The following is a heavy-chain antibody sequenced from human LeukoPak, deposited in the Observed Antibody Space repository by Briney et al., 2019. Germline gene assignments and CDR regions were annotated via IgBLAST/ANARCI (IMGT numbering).Heavy chain of an antibody. CDR3: ASQKGSYSSGWRPYDY. CDR1: GYTFTSYD. D-gene: IGHD6-19*01. J-gene: IGHJ4*02. CDR2: MNPNSGNT. V-gene: IGHV1-8*01. Sequence: ASVKVSCKPSGYTFTSYDINWVRQATGQGLEWMEWMNPNSGNTGYTQKSHGRVTMTRNTSISTAYMELSSLRSEDTAVYYCASQKGSYSSGWRPYDYWGQGTLVSVSS.